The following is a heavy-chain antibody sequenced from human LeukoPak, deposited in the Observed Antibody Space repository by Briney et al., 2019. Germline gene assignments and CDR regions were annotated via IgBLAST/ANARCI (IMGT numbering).Heavy chain of an antibody. J-gene: IGHJ4*02. CDR2: ISGSGRNT. CDR3: AKGSDSSDSSLFDY. D-gene: IGHD3-22*01. Sequence: AGGSLRLSCAASGFTFSSYAMSWVRQALGKGLEWVSVISGSGRNTYYADSVKGRFTISRDNSKNTLYLQMNSLRAEDTAVYYCAKGSDSSDSSLFDYWGQGTLVTVSS. V-gene: IGHV3-23*01. CDR1: GFTFSSYA.